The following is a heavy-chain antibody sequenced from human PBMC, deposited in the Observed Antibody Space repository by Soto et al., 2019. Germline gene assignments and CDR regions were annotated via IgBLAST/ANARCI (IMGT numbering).Heavy chain of an antibody. J-gene: IGHJ5*02. CDR3: ANKPWGYCTGSECYCFGP. Sequence: QITLKESGPTLVKPTQTLTLTCTFSGFSFNTGGVGVGWIRQPPGKALEWLALIYWDDDKRYSPSLASRLNISKDASKNQVVLTMTNMDPADTATYYGANKPWGYCTGSECYCFGPWGPGTLVTVSS. CDR2: IYWDDDK. CDR1: GFSFNTGGVG. V-gene: IGHV2-5*02. D-gene: IGHD2-8*02.